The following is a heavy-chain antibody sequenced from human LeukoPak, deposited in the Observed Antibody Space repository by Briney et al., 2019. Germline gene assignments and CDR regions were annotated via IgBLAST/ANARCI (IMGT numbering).Heavy chain of an antibody. Sequence: ASVKVSCKASGYTFTSYYMHRVRQAPGQGLEWMGIINPSGGSTSYAQKFQGRVTMTRDTSTSTVYMELSSLRSEDTAVYYCARERGRIVLMVYAIGYWGQGTLVTVSS. V-gene: IGHV1-46*01. CDR1: GYTFTSYY. D-gene: IGHD2-8*01. CDR3: ARERGRIVLMVYAIGY. J-gene: IGHJ4*02. CDR2: INPSGGST.